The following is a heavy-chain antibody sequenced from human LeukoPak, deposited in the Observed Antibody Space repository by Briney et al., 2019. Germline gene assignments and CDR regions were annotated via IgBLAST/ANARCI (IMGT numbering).Heavy chain of an antibody. CDR1: GYTFTTHP. Sequence: GASVKVSCKASGYTFTTHPIHWVRQAPGQRLEWIGWTNAASGNTEYSRVFQGRVTITRDTSASIAYMEMSSLRSEDMAVYYCVRGSPGWTLDLWGQGTLVTVSS. D-gene: IGHD6-19*01. CDR3: VRGSPGWTLDL. CDR2: TNAASGNT. J-gene: IGHJ5*02. V-gene: IGHV1-3*02.